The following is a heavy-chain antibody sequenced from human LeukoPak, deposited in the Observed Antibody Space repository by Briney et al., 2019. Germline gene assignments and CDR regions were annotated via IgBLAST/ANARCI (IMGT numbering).Heavy chain of an antibody. J-gene: IGHJ6*02. CDR1: GYTFTSYD. D-gene: IGHD3-22*01. Sequence: ASVKVSCKSSGYTFTSYDINWVRQATGQGQEWMGWMNINSGNTGYAQKFQGRVTMTRNTSISTAYMELSSLRSEDTAVYYCARGDCSGYKGWWVRDYYYYGMDVWGQGTTVTVSS. CDR3: ARGDCSGYKGWWVRDYYYYGMDV. V-gene: IGHV1-8*01. CDR2: MNINSGNT.